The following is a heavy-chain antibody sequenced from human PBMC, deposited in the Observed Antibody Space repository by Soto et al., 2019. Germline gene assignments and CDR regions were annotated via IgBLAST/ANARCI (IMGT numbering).Heavy chain of an antibody. CDR2: IYHSGST. CDR3: ASSSGGVFGIIIEGSNRLAP. Sequence: PSDTLSLNCAVYCGSFRHYYWSWIRQFPSKSLEWIVEIYHSGSTNYTPSLKSRVTMSVDTSKNQFSLRLSSVTAADTAVYYCASSSGGVFGIIIEGSNRLAPWGQAFLVTISS. V-gene: IGHV4-34*01. D-gene: IGHD3-16*02. J-gene: IGHJ5*02. CDR1: CGSFRHYY.